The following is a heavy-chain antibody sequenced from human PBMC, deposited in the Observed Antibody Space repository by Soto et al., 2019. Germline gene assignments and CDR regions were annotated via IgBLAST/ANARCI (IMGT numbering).Heavy chain of an antibody. J-gene: IGHJ6*02. V-gene: IGHV3-21*06. Sequence: PGWSLRLSCAASGFTFSYYALHWVRRAPGKGLEWVSSISGIRDYIRYADSVKGRFTISRDNAKTSLYLQINSLTAEDTAVYYCARDRWNYLHYYVMDVWGQGTTVTVS. D-gene: IGHD1-7*01. CDR2: ISGIRDYI. CDR1: GFTFSYYA. CDR3: ARDRWNYLHYYVMDV.